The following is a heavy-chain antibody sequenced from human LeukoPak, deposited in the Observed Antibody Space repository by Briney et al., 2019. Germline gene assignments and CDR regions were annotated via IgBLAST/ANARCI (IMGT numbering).Heavy chain of an antibody. CDR3: ARTAFRTASYFDY. CDR1: GFTFSNYW. D-gene: IGHD1-1*01. J-gene: IGHJ4*02. Sequence: GGSLRLSCADSGFTFSNYWMSWVRQAPGKGLEWVANIKRDGSEKYYVDSVKGRFTISRDNAKNSLYLQMNSLRADDTAVYYCARTAFRTASYFDYWGQGTLVTVSS. V-gene: IGHV3-7*05. CDR2: IKRDGSEK.